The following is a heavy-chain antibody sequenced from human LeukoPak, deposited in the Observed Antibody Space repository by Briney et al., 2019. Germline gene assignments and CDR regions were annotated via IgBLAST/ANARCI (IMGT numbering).Heavy chain of an antibody. CDR2: IYYSGST. D-gene: IGHD1-1*01. CDR3: ARDGYNIDAFDS. CDR1: GGSISSYY. J-gene: IGHJ3*02. V-gene: IGHV4-59*01. Sequence: SETLSLTCTVSGGSISSYYWSWIRQPPGKGLEWIGYIYYSGSTNYNPSLKSRVTISVDTSKNQLSLKLSSVTAADTAVYYCARDGYNIDAFDSWGQGTMVTVSS.